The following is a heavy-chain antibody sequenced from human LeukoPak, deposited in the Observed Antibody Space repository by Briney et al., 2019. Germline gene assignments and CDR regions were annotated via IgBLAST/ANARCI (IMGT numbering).Heavy chain of an antibody. J-gene: IGHJ4*02. D-gene: IGHD3-10*01. CDR3: AKDSNGYGSGSPTDY. Sequence: GGSLRLSCVASGFTFSSYNMNWVRQAPGKGLEWVSAISGSGGSTYYADSVKGRFTISRDNSKNTLYLQMNSLRAEDTAVYYCAKDSNGYGSGSPTDYWGQGTLVTVSS. V-gene: IGHV3-23*01. CDR2: ISGSGGST. CDR1: GFTFSSYN.